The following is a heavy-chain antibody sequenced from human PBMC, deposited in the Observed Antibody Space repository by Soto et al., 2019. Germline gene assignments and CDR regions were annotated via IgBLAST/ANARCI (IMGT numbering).Heavy chain of an antibody. CDR1: GGTFSSYT. V-gene: IGHV1-69*02. CDR2: IIPILGIA. Sequence: QVQLVQSGAEVKKPGSSVKVSCKASGGTFSSYTISWVRQAPGQGLEWMGRIIPILGIANYAQKFQGRVTITADKSPSTAYMERSSLRSEDTAVYYWAGRGGMGYYYYDGMDVWGQGTTVTVSS. D-gene: IGHD3-16*01. CDR3: AGRGGMGYYYYDGMDV. J-gene: IGHJ6*02.